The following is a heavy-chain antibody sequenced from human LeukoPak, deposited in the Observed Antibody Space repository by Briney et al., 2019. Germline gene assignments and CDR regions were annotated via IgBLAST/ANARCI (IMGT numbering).Heavy chain of an antibody. J-gene: IGHJ6*03. CDR1: GYTFTSYG. D-gene: IGHD6-13*01. CDR3: ARDRLLSHSSSWLGFYYYYMDV. V-gene: IGHV1-18*01. Sequence: ASVKVSCKASGYTFTSYGISWVRQAPGQGLEWMGWISGYNGNTKNAQKLQGRVTMTTDTSTSTAYMELRSLRSDDTAVYYCARDRLLSHSSSWLGFYYYYMDVWGKGTTVTVSS. CDR2: ISGYNGNT.